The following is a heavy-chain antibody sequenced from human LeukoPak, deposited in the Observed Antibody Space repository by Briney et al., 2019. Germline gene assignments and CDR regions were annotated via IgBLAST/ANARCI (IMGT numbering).Heavy chain of an antibody. J-gene: IGHJ3*02. D-gene: IGHD6-19*01. CDR2: ISSSSSYI. CDR3: AREPPRGGIAVGQFAFDI. V-gene: IGHV3-21*01. CDR1: GFTFSSYS. Sequence: PGGSLRLSCAASGFTFSSYSMNWVRQAPGKGLEWVSSISSSSSYIYYADSVKGRFTISRDNAKNSLYLQMNSLGAEDTAVYYCAREPPRGGIAVGQFAFDIWGQGTMVTVSS.